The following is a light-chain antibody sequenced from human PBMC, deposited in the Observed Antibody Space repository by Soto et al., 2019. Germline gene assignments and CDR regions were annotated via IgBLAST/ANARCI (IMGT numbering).Light chain of an antibody. V-gene: IGKV3-15*01. Sequence: EMGRPHDPTDRCVSPGERATLYCRVSQRVSSNLAWYQQKPGQAPRLLIYGASTRATGIPARFSGSGSGTEFTLTIRSLQPEDFAVYYCQQYTNSPTWTFGQGTKVDI. CDR2: GAS. J-gene: IGKJ1*01. CDR3: QQYTNSPTWT. CDR1: QRVSSN.